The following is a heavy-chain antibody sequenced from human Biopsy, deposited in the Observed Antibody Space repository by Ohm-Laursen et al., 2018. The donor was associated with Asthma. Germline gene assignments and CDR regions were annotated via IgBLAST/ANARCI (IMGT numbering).Heavy chain of an antibody. D-gene: IGHD6-13*01. CDR3: ARATSTWSQSGPHYFDH. CDR1: PGSINDYY. Sequence: SETLSLTCTVSPGSINDYYWNWIRQFPGKGLEWIGYVHSTGSTSFNPSLKSRLTISVDTSVDQVSLKLTSVTAADTAVYYCARATSTWSQSGPHYFDHWGQGTLVTVSS. J-gene: IGHJ4*02. CDR2: VHSTGST. V-gene: IGHV4-59*01.